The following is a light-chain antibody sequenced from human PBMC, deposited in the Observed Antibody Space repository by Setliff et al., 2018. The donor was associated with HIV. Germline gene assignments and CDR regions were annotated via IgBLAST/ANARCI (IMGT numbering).Light chain of an antibody. Sequence: SYELTQPPSVSVAPGMTATIPCGGDNIGRRSVHWYQQKPGQAPVLVLYYDSDRPSGIPERFSGSKSGNTATLSISRVEGGDEADYYCQVWDTSSDPLYVLGTGTKVTVL. CDR3: QVWDTSSDPLYV. CDR1: NIGRRS. CDR2: YDS. V-gene: IGLV3-21*04. J-gene: IGLJ1*01.